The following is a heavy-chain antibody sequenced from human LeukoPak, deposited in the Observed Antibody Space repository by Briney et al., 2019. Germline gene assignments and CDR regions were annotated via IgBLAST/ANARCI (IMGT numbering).Heavy chain of an antibody. V-gene: IGHV3-23*01. CDR2: ISNSGGST. J-gene: IGHJ4*02. CDR3: AKSLGYCSGGGCYAFDY. D-gene: IGHD2-15*01. Sequence: GGSLRLSCAASGFTFSSYAMSWVRQAPGKELEWVSGISNSGGSTYYADSVKGRFTISRDNSKNTLYLQMNSLRADDTAVYYCAKSLGYCSGGGCYAFDYWGQGTLVTVSS. CDR1: GFTFSSYA.